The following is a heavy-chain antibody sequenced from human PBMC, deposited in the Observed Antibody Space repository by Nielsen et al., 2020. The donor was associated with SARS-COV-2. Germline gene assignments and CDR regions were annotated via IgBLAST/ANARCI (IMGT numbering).Heavy chain of an antibody. D-gene: IGHD5-24*01. V-gene: IGHV3-30*18. Sequence: GESLKLSCAASGFTFSSYGMHWVRQAPGKGLEWVAVISYDGSNKYYADSVKGRFTISRDNSKNTLYLQMNSLRAEDTAVYYCAKDRWGDGYNSDYYYYGMDVWGQGTTVTVSS. CDR1: GFTFSSYG. CDR2: ISYDGSNK. J-gene: IGHJ6*02. CDR3: AKDRWGDGYNSDYYYYGMDV.